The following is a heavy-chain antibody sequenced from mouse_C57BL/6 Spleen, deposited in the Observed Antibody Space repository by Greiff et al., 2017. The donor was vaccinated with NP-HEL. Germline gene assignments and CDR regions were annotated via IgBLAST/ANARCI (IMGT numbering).Heavy chain of an antibody. CDR3: ARSEIYDGYLFAY. Sequence: LKEPGAAQASPGASVKPSCKASGYTSTSFGISWVTQITGQGLEWIGEIYTRSGNTYYNEKFKGKATLTADKSTSTVYMELRSLTSEDSAVYFCARSEIYDGYLFAYWGQGTLVTVSA. V-gene: IGHV1-81*01. D-gene: IGHD2-3*01. CDR1: GYTSTSFG. CDR2: IYTRSGNT. J-gene: IGHJ3*01.